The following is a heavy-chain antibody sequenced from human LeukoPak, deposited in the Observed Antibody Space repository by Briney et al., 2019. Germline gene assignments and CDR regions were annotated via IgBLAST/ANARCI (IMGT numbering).Heavy chain of an antibody. CDR2: IIPILGIA. J-gene: IGHJ4*02. Sequence: SVKVSCKASGGTFSSYAISWVRQAPGQGLEWMGRIIPILGIANYAQKFQGRVTITADKSTSTAYMELSSLRAEDTAVYYCASGGSYFGYYFDYWGQGTLVTVSS. CDR3: ASGGSYFGYYFDY. CDR1: GGTFSSYA. D-gene: IGHD1-26*01. V-gene: IGHV1-69*04.